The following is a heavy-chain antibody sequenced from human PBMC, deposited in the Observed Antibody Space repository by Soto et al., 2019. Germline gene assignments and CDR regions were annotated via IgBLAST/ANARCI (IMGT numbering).Heavy chain of an antibody. Sequence: EVQLLESGGDLVRPGESLRLSCAASGFNFNKYAMSWVRQAPGEGLEWVSGISCCGGTASYADSVQGRFTIARDAAKNTLLLHMNSLRVEDTAEYYCAKADGEQWLRPHLENWGRGTLVTVS. CDR2: ISCCGGTA. CDR3: AKADGEQWLRPHLEN. V-gene: IGHV3-23*01. J-gene: IGHJ4*02. CDR1: GFNFNKYA. D-gene: IGHD6-19*01.